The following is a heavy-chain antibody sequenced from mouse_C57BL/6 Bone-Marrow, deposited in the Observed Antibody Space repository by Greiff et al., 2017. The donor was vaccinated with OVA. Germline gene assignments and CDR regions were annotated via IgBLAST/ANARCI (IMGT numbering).Heavy chain of an antibody. V-gene: IGHV7-3*01. CDR3: ASFNSLFDY. Sequence: EVKVVESGGGLVQPGGSLSLSCAASGFTFTDYYMSWVRQPPGKALEWLGFIRNKANGYTTEYSASVKGRFTISRDNSQSILYLQMNALRAEDSATYYCASFNSLFDYWGQGTTLTVSS. J-gene: IGHJ2*01. CDR1: GFTFTDYY. CDR2: IRNKANGYTT.